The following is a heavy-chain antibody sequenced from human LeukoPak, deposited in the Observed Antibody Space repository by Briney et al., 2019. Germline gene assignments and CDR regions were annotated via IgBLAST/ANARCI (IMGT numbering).Heavy chain of an antibody. Sequence: PSETQSLTCTVSGGSISSYYWSWIRQPPGKGLEWIGYIYYSGSTNYNPSLKSRVTISVDTSKNQFSLKLSSVTAADTAVYYCARLAESYYYGMDVWGQGTTVTVSS. CDR1: GGSISSYY. CDR2: IYYSGST. V-gene: IGHV4-59*01. J-gene: IGHJ6*02. CDR3: ARLAESYYYGMDV. D-gene: IGHD6-19*01.